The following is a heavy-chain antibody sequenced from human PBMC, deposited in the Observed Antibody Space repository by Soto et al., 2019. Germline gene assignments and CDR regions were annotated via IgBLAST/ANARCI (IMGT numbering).Heavy chain of an antibody. CDR2: IIPILGTA. D-gene: IGHD2-15*01. CDR3: ARVGDCSGGSCYSGYYYGMDV. Sequence: QVQLVQSGAEVKKPGSSVKVSCKASGGTFSSYAISWVRQAPGQGLEWMGGIIPILGTANYAQKFQGRVTITADESTSTAYMELSSLRSEDTAVYYCARVGDCSGGSCYSGYYYGMDVWGQGTTVTVSS. CDR1: GGTFSSYA. V-gene: IGHV1-69*01. J-gene: IGHJ6*02.